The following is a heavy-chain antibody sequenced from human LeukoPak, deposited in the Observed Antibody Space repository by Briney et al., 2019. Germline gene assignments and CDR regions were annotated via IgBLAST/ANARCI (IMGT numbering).Heavy chain of an antibody. J-gene: IGHJ6*04. CDR2: ISYDGSNK. D-gene: IGHD3-10*01. CDR3: AKDLYYGSAHYGMDV. V-gene: IGHV3-30*18. Sequence: PGRSLRLSCAASGFTFSSYGMHWVRQAPGKGLEWVAVISYDGSNKYYADSVKGRFTISRDNSKNTLYLQMNSLRAEDTAVYYCAKDLYYGSAHYGMDVWGKGTTVTVSS. CDR1: GFTFSSYG.